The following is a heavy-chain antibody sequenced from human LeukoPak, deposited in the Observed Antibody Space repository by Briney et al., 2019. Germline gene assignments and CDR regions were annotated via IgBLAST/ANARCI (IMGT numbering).Heavy chain of an antibody. Sequence: GGSLRLSCAASGFTFSSYSMNWVRQAPGKGLEWVSSISSSSSYIYYADSVKGRFTISRDNAKNSLHPQMNSLRAEDTAVYYCARDPDDSLYFDYWGQGTLVTVSS. CDR1: GFTFSSYS. CDR2: ISSSSSYI. V-gene: IGHV3-21*01. D-gene: IGHD1-1*01. J-gene: IGHJ4*02. CDR3: ARDPDDSLYFDY.